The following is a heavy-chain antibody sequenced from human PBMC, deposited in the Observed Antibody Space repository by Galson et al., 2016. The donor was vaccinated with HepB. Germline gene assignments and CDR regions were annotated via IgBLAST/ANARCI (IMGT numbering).Heavy chain of an antibody. J-gene: IGHJ6*03. CDR1: GYSFSDYW. V-gene: IGHV5-51*01. CDR3: ARRNRELRFIHDYYYMDV. Sequence: QSGAEVKKPGESLKISCKGSGYSFSDYWIAWVRQMPGKGLEWMGIIYPDDFDTKYSPSFQGHVTISADKSIDTAYLQWSSLRASDTATYYCARRNRELRFIHDYYYMDVWGKGTTVTVSS. CDR2: IYPDDFDT. D-gene: IGHD2-21*02.